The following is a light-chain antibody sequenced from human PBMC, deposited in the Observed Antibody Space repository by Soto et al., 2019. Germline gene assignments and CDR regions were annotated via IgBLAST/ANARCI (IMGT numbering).Light chain of an antibody. Sequence: QSVLTQPASVSGSPGQSITISCTGTSDVVGNYNLVSWYQQHPGKAPKLIIYEGNKRPSGVSNRFSGSKSANTASLTISGLRAEDEADYYCSSYSNTSTPWVFGGGTKLTVL. CDR2: EGN. V-gene: IGLV2-14*02. CDR1: SDVVGNYNL. J-gene: IGLJ3*02. CDR3: SSYSNTSTPWV.